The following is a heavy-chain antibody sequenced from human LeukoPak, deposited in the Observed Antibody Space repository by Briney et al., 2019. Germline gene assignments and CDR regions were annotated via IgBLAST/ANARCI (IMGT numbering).Heavy chain of an antibody. V-gene: IGHV3-21*01. D-gene: IGHD1-26*01. J-gene: IGHJ4*02. CDR2: ISSSSSYI. CDR3: ARAPSGSGKWELPIG. Sequence: GGSLRLSCAASVFTFSSYSMNLVRQAPGKGLEWVSSISSSSSYIYYADSVKGRFTISRDNAKNSLYLQMNSLRAEDTAVYYCARAPSGSGKWELPIGWGQGTLVTVSS. CDR1: VFTFSSYS.